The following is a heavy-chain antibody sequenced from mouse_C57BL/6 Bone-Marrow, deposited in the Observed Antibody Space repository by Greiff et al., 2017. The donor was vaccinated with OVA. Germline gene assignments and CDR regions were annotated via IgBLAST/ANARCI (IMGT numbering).Heavy chain of an antibody. J-gene: IGHJ3*01. CDR2: IDPSDSYT. CDR1: GYTFTSYW. D-gene: IGHD2-1*01. CDR3: ASEGYGNYGVWFAY. Sequence: QVQLQQPGAELVKPGASVKLSCKASGYTFTSYWMQWVKQRPGQGLEWIGEIDPSDSYTNYNQKFKGKATLTVDTSSSTAYMQLSSLTSEDSAVYYCASEGYGNYGVWFAYWGQGTLVTVSA. V-gene: IGHV1-50*01.